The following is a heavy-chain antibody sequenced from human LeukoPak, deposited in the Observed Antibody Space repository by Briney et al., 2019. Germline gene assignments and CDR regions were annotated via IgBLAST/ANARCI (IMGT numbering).Heavy chain of an antibody. V-gene: IGHV3-33*01. Sequence: PGGSLRLSCAASGFTFSSYGMHWVRQAPGKGLEWVAVIWYDGSNKYYADSVKGRFTISRDNSKNTLYLQMNSLRAEDTAVYYCARAISRWYGDYRGQGTPGTVSS. CDR2: IWYDGSNK. J-gene: IGHJ4*02. D-gene: IGHD6-19*01. CDR1: GFTFSSYG. CDR3: ARAISRWYGDY.